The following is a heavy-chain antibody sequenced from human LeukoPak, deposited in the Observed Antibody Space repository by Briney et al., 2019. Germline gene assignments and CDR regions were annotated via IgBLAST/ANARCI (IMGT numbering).Heavy chain of an antibody. CDR1: GFTFSSYA. V-gene: IGHV3-23*01. Sequence: GGSLRLSCAASGFTFSSYAMSWVRQAPGKGLEWVSAISGSGGSTYYAGSVKGRFTISRDNSKNTLYLQMNSLRAEDTAVYYCAKDGRITMIVVVTAFDYWGQGTLVTVSS. D-gene: IGHD3-22*01. J-gene: IGHJ4*02. CDR3: AKDGRITMIVVVTAFDY. CDR2: ISGSGGST.